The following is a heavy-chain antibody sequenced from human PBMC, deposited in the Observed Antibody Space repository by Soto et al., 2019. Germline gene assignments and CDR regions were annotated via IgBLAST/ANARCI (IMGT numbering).Heavy chain of an antibody. CDR3: ARESEDLTSNFDY. V-gene: IGHV3-21*06. CDR2: TSSTTNYI. Sequence: XGSLRLSCAASGFTFTRYRMNWVRQAPGKGLDWVSSTSSTTNYIYYGDSMKGRFTISRDNAKNSLYLEMNSLRAEDTAVYYCARESEDLTSNFDYWGQGTLVTVSS. J-gene: IGHJ4*02. CDR1: GFTFTRYR.